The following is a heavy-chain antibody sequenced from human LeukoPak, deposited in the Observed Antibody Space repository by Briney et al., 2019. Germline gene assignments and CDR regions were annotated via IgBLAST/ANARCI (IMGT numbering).Heavy chain of an antibody. CDR1: GFAFSSYW. V-gene: IGHV3-74*01. J-gene: IGHJ4*02. CDR2: INSDGSST. CDR3: AREREMATIVGGY. Sequence: GGSLRLSCAASGFAFSSYWMHWVRQAPGKGLGWVSRINSDGSSTSYADSVKGRFTISRDNAKNTLYLQMNSLRAEDTAGYYCAREREMATIVGGYWGQGTLVTVSS. D-gene: IGHD5-24*01.